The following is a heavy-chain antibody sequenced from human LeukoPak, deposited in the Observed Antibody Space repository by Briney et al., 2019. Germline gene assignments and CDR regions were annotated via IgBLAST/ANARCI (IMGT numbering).Heavy chain of an antibody. CDR1: GYTFTSYF. Sequence: GASVKVSCKASGYTFTSYFIHWVRQAPGHGFEWMGIINPSGGRTNYAQKFQGRVTMTRDTSTSTVYMELSSLRSEDTAVYYCATAKFGGNSYFDYWGQGTLVTVSS. D-gene: IGHD4-23*01. J-gene: IGHJ4*02. CDR2: INPSGGRT. CDR3: ATAKFGGNSYFDY. V-gene: IGHV1-46*01.